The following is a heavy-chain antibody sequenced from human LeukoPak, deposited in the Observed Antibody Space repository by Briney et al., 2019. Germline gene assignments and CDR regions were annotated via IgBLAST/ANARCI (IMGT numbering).Heavy chain of an antibody. CDR2: ISYDGSNK. Sequence: PWGSPRLSCAASGFTFSSYAMHWVCQAPCKGLEWVAVISYDGSNKYYADSVKGRFTISRDNSKNTLYLQMNSLRAEDTAVYYCAKGPSAGAAAKRPLDYWGQGTRDTVSS. D-gene: IGHD6-13*01. CDR1: GFTFSSYA. CDR3: AKGPSAGAAAKRPLDY. V-gene: IGHV3-30-3*01. J-gene: IGHJ4*02.